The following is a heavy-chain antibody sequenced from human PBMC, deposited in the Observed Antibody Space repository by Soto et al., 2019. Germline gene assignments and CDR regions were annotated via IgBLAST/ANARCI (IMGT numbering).Heavy chain of an antibody. D-gene: IGHD3-22*01. J-gene: IGHJ5*02. CDR1: GGSISSYY. CDR3: ARVMGYDSSGYYGALYWFDP. V-gene: IGHV4-59*01. Sequence: TSETLSLTCTVSGGSISSYYWSWIRQPPGKGLEWIGYIYYSGSTNYNPSLKSRVTISVDTSKNQFSLKLSSVTAADTAVYYCARVMGYDSSGYYGALYWFDPWGQGTLVTVSS. CDR2: IYYSGST.